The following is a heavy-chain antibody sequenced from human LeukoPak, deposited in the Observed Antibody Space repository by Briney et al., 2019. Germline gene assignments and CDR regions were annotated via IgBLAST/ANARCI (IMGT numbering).Heavy chain of an antibody. CDR2: IYYSGST. Sequence: PSETLSLTCTVSGGSISSYYWSWIRQPPGKGLEWIGYIYYSGSTNYNPSPKSRVTISVDTSKNQFSLKLSSVTAADTAVYYCARSGRGYSGYDWSYYYMDVWGKGTTVTVSS. V-gene: IGHV4-59*01. D-gene: IGHD5-12*01. CDR1: GGSISSYY. CDR3: ARSGRGYSGYDWSYYYMDV. J-gene: IGHJ6*03.